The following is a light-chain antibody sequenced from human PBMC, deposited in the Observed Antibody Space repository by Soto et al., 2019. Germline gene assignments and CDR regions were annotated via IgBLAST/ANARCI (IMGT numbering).Light chain of an antibody. CDR3: QQYGTSPLT. CDR1: QSVSSSY. J-gene: IGKJ1*01. V-gene: IGKV3-20*01. Sequence: EIVLTQSPGNLSLSPGERATLSCRASQSVSSSYLAWYQQKPGQAPRLLIYGASNRATGIPDRFSGSGSGTDFTLTISRLEPEDFAVYYCQQYGTSPLTFGQGTKVEIK. CDR2: GAS.